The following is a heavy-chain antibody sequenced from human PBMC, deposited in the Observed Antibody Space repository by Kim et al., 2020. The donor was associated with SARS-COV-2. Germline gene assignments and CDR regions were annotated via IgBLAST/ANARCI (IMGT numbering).Heavy chain of an antibody. CDR3: ARDLKWARYFDWLPDYGMDV. Sequence: GESLKISCKGSGYSFTSYWIGWVRQMPGKGLEWMGIIYPGDSDTRYSPSFQGQVTISADKSISTTYLQWSSLKASDTAMYYCARDLKWARYFDWLPDYGMDVWGQGTTVTVSS. J-gene: IGHJ6*02. CDR2: IYPGDSDT. D-gene: IGHD3-9*01. CDR1: GYSFTSYW. V-gene: IGHV5-51*01.